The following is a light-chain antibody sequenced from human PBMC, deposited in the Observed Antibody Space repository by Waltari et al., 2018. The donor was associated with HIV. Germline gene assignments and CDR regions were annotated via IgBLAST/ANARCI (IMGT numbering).Light chain of an antibody. CDR1: QSIRSN. J-gene: IGKJ5*01. V-gene: IGKV3-15*01. CDR2: DAS. Sequence: EILMTQSPATLSVSPGDRATLSCRASQSIRSNLAWYQQNPGQAPRLLLYDASTRATGIPARFSGSGSGTEFTLTITSLQSEDFAVYYCQQYNNWPPITFGQGTRLEIK. CDR3: QQYNNWPPIT.